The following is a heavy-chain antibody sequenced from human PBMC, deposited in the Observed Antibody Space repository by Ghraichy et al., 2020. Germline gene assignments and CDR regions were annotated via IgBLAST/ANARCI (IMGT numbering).Heavy chain of an antibody. J-gene: IGHJ4*02. CDR1: GFTFSSYA. CDR2: ISGSGGST. Sequence: GGSLRLSCAASGFTFSSYAMSWVRQAPGKGLEWVSAISGSGGSTYYADSVKGRFTISRDNSKNTLYLQMNSLRAEDTAVYYCAKDLGRYDSATRPVDYWGQGTLVTVSS. CDR3: AKDLGRYDSATRPVDY. D-gene: IGHD5-12*01. V-gene: IGHV3-23*01.